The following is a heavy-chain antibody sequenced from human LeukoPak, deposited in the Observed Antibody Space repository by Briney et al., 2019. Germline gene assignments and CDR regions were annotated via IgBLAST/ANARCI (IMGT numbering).Heavy chain of an antibody. Sequence: PGGSLRLSCATSGFSFNRRGMNWVRHPPGKGLEWVSYISPRSETIYYAESVKGRFTVSRDDSKDSLYLQMQTLRAEDTAVYYCARIDGPTVFTYYMDLWGKGTTVTVAS. CDR2: ISPRSETI. D-gene: IGHD3-16*01. CDR1: GFSFNRRG. J-gene: IGHJ6*03. CDR3: ARIDGPTVFTYYMDL. V-gene: IGHV3-48*04.